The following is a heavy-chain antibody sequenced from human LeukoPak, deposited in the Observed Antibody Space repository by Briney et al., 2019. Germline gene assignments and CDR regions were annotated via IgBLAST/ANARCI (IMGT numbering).Heavy chain of an antibody. V-gene: IGHV4-61*02. CDR3: ARWNREIRWYDH. Sequence: SQTLSLTCTISGDSIISDVYYWSWIRQPAGKGLEWIGRIGTSGGTNYNPSLKSRLTISLDTSKNEFSLTVSSVTAADTAVYYCARWNREIRWYDHWGQGTLVTVSS. J-gene: IGHJ5*02. D-gene: IGHD1-1*01. CDR2: IGTSGGT. CDR1: GDSIISDVYY.